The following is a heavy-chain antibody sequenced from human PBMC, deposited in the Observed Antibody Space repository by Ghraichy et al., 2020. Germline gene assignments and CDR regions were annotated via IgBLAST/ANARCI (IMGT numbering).Heavy chain of an antibody. D-gene: IGHD6-13*01. J-gene: IGHJ4*02. CDR1: GFTFSNYG. V-gene: IGHV3-33*01. Sequence: GGSLRLSCAASGFTFSNYGMLWVRQAPGKGLEWVTIIWYDGSNKYYADSVKGRFTISRDNSKNTLYLQMNSLRAEDTAVYYCARLGSRWSSDYWGQGTLVTVSS. CDR2: IWYDGSNK. CDR3: ARLGSRWSSDY.